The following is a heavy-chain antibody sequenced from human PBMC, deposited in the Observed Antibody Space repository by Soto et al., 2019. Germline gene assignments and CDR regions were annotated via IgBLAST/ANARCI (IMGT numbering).Heavy chain of an antibody. D-gene: IGHD6-19*01. Sequence: EVQLLESGGGLVQPGGSLRLSCAASGFTFSSYNMAWVRQAPGKGLEWVSGISNTGTRTYYADSVKGLFTISRDNSKNTLHLQMNSLRAEDTAIYYCAKDAPRSSGWYYFDYCGQGTLVTVSS. CDR2: ISNTGTRT. CDR1: GFTFSSYN. V-gene: IGHV3-23*01. CDR3: AKDAPRSSGWYYFDY. J-gene: IGHJ4*02.